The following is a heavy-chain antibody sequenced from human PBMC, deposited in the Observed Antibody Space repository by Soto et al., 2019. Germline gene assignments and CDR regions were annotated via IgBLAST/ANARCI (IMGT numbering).Heavy chain of an antibody. CDR3: ASSYIAAAGTNY. Sequence: VPLVESGGGVVQPGRSLRLSCAASGFTFSSYGMHWVRQAPGKGLEWVAVIWYDGSNKYYADSVKGRFTIPRDNSKNPLYMQMNSLRAEDTAVYYGASSYIAAAGTNYWGQGTLVTVSS. D-gene: IGHD6-13*01. V-gene: IGHV3-33*01. CDR1: GFTFSSYG. J-gene: IGHJ4*02. CDR2: IWYDGSNK.